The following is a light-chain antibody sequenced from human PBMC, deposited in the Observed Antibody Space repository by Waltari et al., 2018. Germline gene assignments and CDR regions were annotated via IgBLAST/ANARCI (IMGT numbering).Light chain of an antibody. J-gene: IGLJ2*01. V-gene: IGLV1-40*01. CDR3: LSYDRRLRSVV. Sequence: QSVLRQPPSVSGAPGQRVTISCAGNNSNIGADYEVHWYQQFPGTPPKLLILGNANRASGGPGRFSGSKSGTSASLAITGLQAEDEADYVCLSYDRRLRSVVFGGGTMVTVL. CDR1: NSNIGADYE. CDR2: GNA.